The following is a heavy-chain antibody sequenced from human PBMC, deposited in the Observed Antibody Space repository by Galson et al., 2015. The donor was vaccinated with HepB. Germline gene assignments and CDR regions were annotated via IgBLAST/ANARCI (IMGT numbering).Heavy chain of an antibody. V-gene: IGHV4-34*01. D-gene: IGHD6-13*01. CDR3: ARGTAGSRYYYYMDV. J-gene: IGHJ6*03. Sequence: SETLSLTCAVYGGSFSGYYWSWIRQPPGKGLEWIGEINHSGSTNYNPPLKSRVTISVDTSKNQFSLKLSSVTAADTAVYYCARGTAGSRYYYYMDVWGKGTTVTVSS. CDR1: GGSFSGYY. CDR2: INHSGST.